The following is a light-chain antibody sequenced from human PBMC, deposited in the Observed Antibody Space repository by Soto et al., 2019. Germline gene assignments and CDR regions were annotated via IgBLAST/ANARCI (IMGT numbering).Light chain of an antibody. CDR3: EHDCSSSPCT. CDR2: KAS. J-gene: IGKJ1*01. V-gene: IGKV1-5*03. CDR1: QSISSW. Sequence: DIQMTQSPSTLSASVGDRVTITFRASQSISSWVAWYQQKPGKAPKLLIYKASSLETGVPARFSGSRSGTEFNLIISSLQPDDVASSYCEHDCSSSPCTFGHGTKVESK.